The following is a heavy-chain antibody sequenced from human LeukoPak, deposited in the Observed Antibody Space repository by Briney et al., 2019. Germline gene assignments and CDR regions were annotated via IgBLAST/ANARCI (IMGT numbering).Heavy chain of an antibody. D-gene: IGHD2-21*02. J-gene: IGHJ4*02. CDR2: IIPIFGTA. CDR1: GYTFTSYA. CDR3: ARGDCCFDY. Sequence: SVKVSCKXSGYTFTSYAISWVRQAPGQGLEWMGRIIPIFGTANYAQKFQGRVTITTDESTSTAYMELSSLRFEDTAVYYCARGDCCFDYWGQGTLVTVSS. V-gene: IGHV1-69*05.